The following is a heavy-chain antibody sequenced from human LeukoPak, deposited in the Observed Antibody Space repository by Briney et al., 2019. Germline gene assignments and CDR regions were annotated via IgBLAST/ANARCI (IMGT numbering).Heavy chain of an antibody. J-gene: IGHJ4*02. CDR3: ARDSSGNHFDF. Sequence: PGGSLRLSCAASGLTFSNLAMSWVRQAPGKGPEWISVMSGSGGNTYYADSVKGRFTISRDNSKNTLFLQMNSLRPEDTAVYYCARDSSGNHFDFWGQGTLVTVSS. D-gene: IGHD1-1*01. CDR2: MSGSGGNT. V-gene: IGHV3-23*01. CDR1: GLTFSNLA.